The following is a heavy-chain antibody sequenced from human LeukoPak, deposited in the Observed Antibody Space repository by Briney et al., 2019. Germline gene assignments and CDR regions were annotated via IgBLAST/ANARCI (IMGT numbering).Heavy chain of an antibody. Sequence: PSETLSLTCTVSGGSISSYYWSWIRQPAGKGLEWIGRIYTSGSTNYNPSLKSRVTMSVDTSKNQFSLKLSSVTAADTAVYYCARGVVVPAAPRPGWFDPWGQGTLVTVSS. CDR3: ARGVVVPAAPRPGWFDP. D-gene: IGHD2-2*01. CDR2: IYTSGST. CDR1: GGSISSYY. V-gene: IGHV4-4*07. J-gene: IGHJ5*02.